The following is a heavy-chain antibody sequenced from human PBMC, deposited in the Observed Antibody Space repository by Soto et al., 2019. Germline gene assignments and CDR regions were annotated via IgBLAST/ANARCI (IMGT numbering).Heavy chain of an antibody. CDR1: GYTFNTYF. V-gene: IGHV1-18*01. CDR3: ARDVSVMTSVFGF. J-gene: IGHJ4*02. D-gene: IGHD3-10*01. Sequence: HVQLVQSGGELKKPGASVKVSCNTSGYTFNTYFITWVRQAPGQGLEWMGWISPHNGNTNYAEKFQGRVTMTTDTITKTAYMELRNLRFDDTAVYYCARDVSVMTSVFGFWGQGTLITVSS. CDR2: ISPHNGNT.